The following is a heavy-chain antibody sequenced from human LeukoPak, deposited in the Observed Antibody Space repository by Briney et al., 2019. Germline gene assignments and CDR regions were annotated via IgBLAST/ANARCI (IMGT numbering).Heavy chain of an antibody. V-gene: IGHV4-59*08. CDR2: TYYSGST. Sequence: SETLSLTCTVSGGSISNYYWSWIRQPPGKGLEWVGYTYYSGSTNYNPSLKSRVTISVDTSKNQFSLKLSSVTAADTAVYYCARRREAVVDYWGQGTLVTVSS. J-gene: IGHJ4*02. CDR1: GGSISNYY. D-gene: IGHD1-26*01. CDR3: ARRREAVVDY.